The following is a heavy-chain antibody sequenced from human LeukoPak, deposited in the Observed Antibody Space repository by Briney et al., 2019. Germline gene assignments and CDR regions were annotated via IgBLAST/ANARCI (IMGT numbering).Heavy chain of an antibody. D-gene: IGHD6-13*01. V-gene: IGHV4-30-2*01. CDR1: GGSISSGGYY. Sequence: PSQTLSLTCTVSGGSISSGGYYWSWIRQPPGKGLEWIGYIYHSGSTYYNPSIKSRVTISVDRSKNQFSLKLSSVTAADTAVYYCARDEQQPAWGQGTLLTVSS. J-gene: IGHJ5*02. CDR3: ARDEQQPA. CDR2: IYHSGST.